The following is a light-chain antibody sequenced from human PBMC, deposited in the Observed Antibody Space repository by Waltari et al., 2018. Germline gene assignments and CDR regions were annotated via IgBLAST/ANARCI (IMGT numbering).Light chain of an antibody. Sequence: QLVVTQSPSASASLGASVKLTCTLSSGHSSNIIAWLQQQPEKGPRSLMKVNSDGSHSRGDEIPDHFSVSSSGAERYLTISSLQAEDEADYYCQTGGHGTCVFGGVTKLTVL. CDR2: VNSDGSH. CDR3: QTGGHGTCV. J-gene: IGLJ3*02. V-gene: IGLV4-69*01. CDR1: SGHSSNI.